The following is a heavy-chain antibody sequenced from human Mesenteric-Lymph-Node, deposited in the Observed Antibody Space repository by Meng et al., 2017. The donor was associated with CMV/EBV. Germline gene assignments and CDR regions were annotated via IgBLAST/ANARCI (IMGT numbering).Heavy chain of an antibody. J-gene: IGHJ6*02. CDR1: GGSISSYY. CDR3: ARGALLRYSYGSRYYYYGMDV. V-gene: IGHV4-59*01. D-gene: IGHD5-18*01. CDR2: IYYSGST. Sequence: SETLSLTCTVSGGSISSYYWGWIRQPPGKGLEWIGYIYYSGSTNYNPSLKSRVTISGDTSKNQFSLKLSSVTAADTAVYYCARGALLRYSYGSRYYYYGMDVWGQGTTVTVSS.